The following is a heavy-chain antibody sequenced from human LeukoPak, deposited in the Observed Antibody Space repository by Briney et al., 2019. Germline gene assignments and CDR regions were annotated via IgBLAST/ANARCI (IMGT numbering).Heavy chain of an antibody. V-gene: IGHV4-34*01. CDR1: GGSFSGYY. Sequence: SETLSLTCAVYGGSFSGYYWSWIRQPPGKGLEWIGEINHSGSTNYNPSLKSRVTISVDTSKNQFSLKLSSVTAADTAVYYCARGEGFGELPTDYWGQGTPVTVSS. J-gene: IGHJ4*02. CDR2: INHSGST. CDR3: ARGEGFGELPTDY. D-gene: IGHD3-10*01.